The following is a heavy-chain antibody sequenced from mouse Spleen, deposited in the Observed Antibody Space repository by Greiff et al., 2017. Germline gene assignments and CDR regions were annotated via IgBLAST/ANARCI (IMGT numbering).Heavy chain of an antibody. CDR1: GYSFTDYN. Sequence: VPLKESGPELVKPGASVKISCKASGYSFTDYNMNWVKQSNGKSLEWIGVINPNYGTTSYNQKFKGKATLTVDQSSSTAYMQLNSLTSEDSAVYYCARSYSNHYYAMDYWGQGTSVTVSS. CDR2: INPNYGTT. CDR3: ARSYSNHYYAMDY. J-gene: IGHJ4*01. D-gene: IGHD2-5*01. V-gene: IGHV1-39*01.